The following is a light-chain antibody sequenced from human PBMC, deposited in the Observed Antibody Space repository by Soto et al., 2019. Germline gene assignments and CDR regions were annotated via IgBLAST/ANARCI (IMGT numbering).Light chain of an antibody. J-gene: IGKJ2*01. Sequence: EIVLTQSPGTLSLSPGERATLSCRASQSVSSSYLAWYQQKSGQAPRLLIYGASSRATGIPDRFSGSGSGTDFTLPISRLEPEDFAVYYCQQYGSSPNTFGQGTKVEIK. CDR3: QQYGSSPNT. V-gene: IGKV3-20*01. CDR2: GAS. CDR1: QSVSSSY.